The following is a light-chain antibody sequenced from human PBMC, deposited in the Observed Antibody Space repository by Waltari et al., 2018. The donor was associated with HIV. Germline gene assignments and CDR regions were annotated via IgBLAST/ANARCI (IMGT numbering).Light chain of an antibody. CDR2: GVN. Sequence: QSALTQPPSASGSPGQSVTISCIGTSSDVGTYNYVSWYQHHPGSAPKLMIFGVNQRSSVCPDRVSASRSGNTAYLTVSGLQPEDEADYYCSSYVGNNIYVFGTGTKVTVL. V-gene: IGLV2-8*01. J-gene: IGLJ1*01. CDR1: SSDVGTYNY. CDR3: SSYVGNNIYV.